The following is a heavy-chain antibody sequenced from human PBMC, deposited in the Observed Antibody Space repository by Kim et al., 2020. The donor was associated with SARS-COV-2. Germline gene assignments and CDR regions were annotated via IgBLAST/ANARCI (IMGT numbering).Heavy chain of an antibody. CDR3: AKRQGLWFGELLDY. CDR2: ISGSGGST. J-gene: IGHJ4*02. D-gene: IGHD3-10*01. V-gene: IGHV3-23*01. Sequence: GGSLRLSCAASGFTFSSYAMSWVRQAPGKGLEWVSAISGSGGSTYYADSVKGRFTISRDNSKNTLYLQMNSLRAEDTAVYYCAKRQGLWFGELLDYWGQGTLVTVSS. CDR1: GFTFSSYA.